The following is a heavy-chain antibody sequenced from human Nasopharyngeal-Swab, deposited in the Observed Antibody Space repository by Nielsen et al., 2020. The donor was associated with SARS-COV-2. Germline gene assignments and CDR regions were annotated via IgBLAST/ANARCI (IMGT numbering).Heavy chain of an antibody. V-gene: IGHV3-33*01. CDR3: ARDIDDYVWGSYFDY. CDR1: GFTFSSYG. CDR2: IWYDGSNK. D-gene: IGHD3-16*01. J-gene: IGHJ4*02. Sequence: LSLTCAASGFTFSSYGMHWVRQAPGKGLEWVAVIWYDGSNKYYADSVKGRFTISRDNSKNTLYLQMNSLRAEDTAVYYCARDIDDYVWGSYFDYWGQGTLVTVSS.